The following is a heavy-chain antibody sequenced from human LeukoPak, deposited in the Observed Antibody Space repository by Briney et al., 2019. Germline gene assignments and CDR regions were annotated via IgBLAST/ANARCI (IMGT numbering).Heavy chain of an antibody. J-gene: IGHJ6*03. Sequence: GGSLRLSCAASGFTFDDYGMSWVRQAPGKGLEWVSDINWNGDSTGYADSVKGRFTISRDNAKNSLYLQMNSLRTEDTALYYCAKDRIAAAGTNYYYYYMDVWGKGTTVTVSS. CDR1: GFTFDDYG. CDR2: INWNGDST. D-gene: IGHD6-13*01. V-gene: IGHV3-20*04. CDR3: AKDRIAAAGTNYYYYYMDV.